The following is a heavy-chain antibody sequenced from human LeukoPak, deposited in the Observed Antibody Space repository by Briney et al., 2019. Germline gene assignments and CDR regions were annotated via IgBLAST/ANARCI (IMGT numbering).Heavy chain of an antibody. CDR2: INHSGST. Sequence: PSETLSLTCAVYGGSFSGYYWSWLRQPPGKGLEWIGEINHSGSTNYNPSLKSRVTIPVDTSKNQFSLKLSSVTAADTAVYYCARGPFAGYSSGWYRVWGQGTLVTVSS. D-gene: IGHD6-19*01. J-gene: IGHJ4*02. V-gene: IGHV4-34*01. CDR3: ARGPFAGYSSGWYRV. CDR1: GGSFSGYY.